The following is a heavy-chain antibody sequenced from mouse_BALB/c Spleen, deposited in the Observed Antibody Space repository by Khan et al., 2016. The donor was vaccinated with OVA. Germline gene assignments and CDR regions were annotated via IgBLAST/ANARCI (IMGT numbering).Heavy chain of an antibody. CDR1: GYSITSDYA. J-gene: IGHJ4*01. Sequence: EVKLEESGPGLVKPSQSLSLTCTVTGYSITSDYAWNWIRQFPGNKLEWMGYISSSGSTNYNPALKSRISITRDTSKNQFFLQLNSVTTEDTATYYCARGGTRYNYAMDYGGQGTSVTVSS. CDR2: ISSSGST. D-gene: IGHD1-1*02. V-gene: IGHV3-2*02. CDR3: ARGGTRYNYAMDY.